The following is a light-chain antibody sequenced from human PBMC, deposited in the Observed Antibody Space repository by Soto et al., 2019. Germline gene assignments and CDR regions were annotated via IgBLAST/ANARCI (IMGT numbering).Light chain of an antibody. CDR1: QGISNR. J-gene: IGKJ1*01. CDR3: QQYNSHWT. V-gene: IGKV1-5*03. Sequence: DVQMTQSPSTLSASVGDRVTITCRASQGISNRLAWYQQKPGKAPKLLIYQASSLESGVPSRFGGSGSGTEFTLTITSLQPDDFATYYCQQYNSHWTFGQGTKVEIK. CDR2: QAS.